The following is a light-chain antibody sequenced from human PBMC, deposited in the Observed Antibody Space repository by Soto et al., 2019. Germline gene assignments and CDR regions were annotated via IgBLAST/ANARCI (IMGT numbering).Light chain of an antibody. J-gene: IGLJ1*01. CDR3: QSYDRSLSGYV. Sequence: QXVLTQPPSVSGAPLQRVTISCTGSSSNIGAGYDVHWYQQLPGTAPKLLIYGNGNRPSGVPDRFSGSKSGTSASLAITGLQAEDEADYYCQSYDRSLSGYVFGTGTKVSVL. CDR2: GNG. CDR1: SSNIGAGYD. V-gene: IGLV1-40*01.